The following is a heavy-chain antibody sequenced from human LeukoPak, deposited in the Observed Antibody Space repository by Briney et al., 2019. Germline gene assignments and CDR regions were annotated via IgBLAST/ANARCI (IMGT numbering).Heavy chain of an antibody. V-gene: IGHV1-2*02. CDR1: GYTFTGYY. J-gene: IGHJ4*02. CDR3: ARDRSSGYGLDY. D-gene: IGHD3-22*01. CDR2: INPNSGGT. Sequence: GASVKVSCKASGYTFTGYYMHWVRQAPGQGLEWMGWINPNSGGTNYAQKFQGRVTMTRDPSISTAYMELSRLRSDDTAVYYCARDRSSGYGLDYWGQGTLVTVSS.